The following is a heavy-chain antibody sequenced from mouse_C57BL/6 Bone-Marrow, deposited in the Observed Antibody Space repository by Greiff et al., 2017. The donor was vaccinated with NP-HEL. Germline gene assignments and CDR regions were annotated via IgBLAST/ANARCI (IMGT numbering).Heavy chain of an antibody. D-gene: IGHD2-5*01. CDR2: IYPRSGNT. J-gene: IGHJ2*01. V-gene: IGHV1-81*01. CDR1: GYTFTSYG. CDR3: ARGDYSNYVFLYYFDY. Sequence: QVQLQQSGAELARPGASVKLSCKASGYTFTSYGISWVKQRTGQGLEWIGEIYPRSGNTYYNEKFKGKATLTADKSSSTAYMELRSLTSEDSAVYFCARGDYSNYVFLYYFDYWGQGTTLTVSS.